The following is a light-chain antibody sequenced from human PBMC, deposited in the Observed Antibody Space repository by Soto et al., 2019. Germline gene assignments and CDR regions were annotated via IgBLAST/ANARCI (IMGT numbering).Light chain of an antibody. V-gene: IGKV3-20*01. CDR1: QSVSSNY. J-gene: IGKJ3*01. CDR2: GAS. CDR3: QQYGSSPALFA. Sequence: EMVLTQSPCTLCFXXVXXXXXXXISSQSVSSNYLAWYQQKPGQAPRLLIYGASSRATGIPDRFSGFGSGTDFTLTISRLEPEDFAVYYCQQYGSSPALFAFGPGTKVDIK.